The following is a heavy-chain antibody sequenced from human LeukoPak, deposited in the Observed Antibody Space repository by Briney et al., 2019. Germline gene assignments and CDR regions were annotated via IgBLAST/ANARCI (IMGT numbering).Heavy chain of an antibody. D-gene: IGHD3-10*01. Sequence: SETLSLTCTVSGGSISSGSCYWRWLRQPAGTGLEWFGRIYTSGSTNYNPSLKSRVTISVDTSKNQFSLKLSSVTAADTAVYYCAKTGSGSYYSSRFDPWGQGTLVTVSS. CDR3: AKTGSGSYYSSRFDP. V-gene: IGHV4-61*02. J-gene: IGHJ5*02. CDR2: IYTSGST. CDR1: GGSISSGSCY.